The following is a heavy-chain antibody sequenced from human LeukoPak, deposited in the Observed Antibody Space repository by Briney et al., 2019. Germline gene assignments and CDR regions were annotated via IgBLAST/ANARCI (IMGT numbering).Heavy chain of an antibody. Sequence: PGGSLRLSCAASGFTFSDYYMNWVPQAPGKGLEWVSSISSSSTIYYADSVKGRFTISRDNAKNSLYLQMDSLRAEDTAVYYCARDPRNYGGWYWGQGTLVTVSS. CDR3: ARDPRNYGGWY. CDR1: GFTFSDYY. J-gene: IGHJ4*02. CDR2: ISSSSTI. V-gene: IGHV3-69-1*02. D-gene: IGHD4-11*01.